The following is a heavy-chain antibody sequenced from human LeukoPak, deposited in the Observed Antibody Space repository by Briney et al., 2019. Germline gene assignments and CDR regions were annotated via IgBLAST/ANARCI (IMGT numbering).Heavy chain of an antibody. CDR2: ISAYNGNT. V-gene: IGHV1-18*01. CDR3: ARNPLHYYDSSGTDY. CDR1: GYTFTSYG. D-gene: IGHD3-22*01. Sequence: ASVKVSCKASGYTFTSYGISWVRQAPGQGLEWMGWISAYNGNTNYAQKLQGRVTMTTDTSTSTAYMELRSLRSDDTAVYYCARNPLHYYDSSGTDYWGQGTLVTVPS. J-gene: IGHJ4*02.